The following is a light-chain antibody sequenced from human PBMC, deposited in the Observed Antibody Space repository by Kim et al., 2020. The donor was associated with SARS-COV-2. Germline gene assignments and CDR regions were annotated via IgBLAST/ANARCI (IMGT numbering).Light chain of an antibody. CDR3: QQYGSLPRT. Sequence: SPGERATLSCTASQSVSSSSLAWYQQKPGQAPRLLIFGASTRATGIPDRFSGSGSGTDFTLTISRLEPEDFAVYYCQQYGSLPRTFGQGTKVDIK. CDR2: GAS. CDR1: QSVSSSS. J-gene: IGKJ1*01. V-gene: IGKV3-20*01.